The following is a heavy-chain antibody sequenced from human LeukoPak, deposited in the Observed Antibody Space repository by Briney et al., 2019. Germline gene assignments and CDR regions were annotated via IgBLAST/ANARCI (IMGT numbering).Heavy chain of an antibody. CDR2: IYYSGST. CDR3: ARLPDCSSTSCQDY. D-gene: IGHD2-2*01. J-gene: IGHJ4*02. CDR1: GGSINSSYY. V-gene: IGHV4-39*01. Sequence: SETLSLTCTVSGGSINSSYYWGWIRQPPGKGLEWIGSIYYSGSTYYNPSLKSRVTISVDTSKNQFSLKLSSVTAADTAVYCCARLPDCSSTSCQDYWGQGTLVTVSS.